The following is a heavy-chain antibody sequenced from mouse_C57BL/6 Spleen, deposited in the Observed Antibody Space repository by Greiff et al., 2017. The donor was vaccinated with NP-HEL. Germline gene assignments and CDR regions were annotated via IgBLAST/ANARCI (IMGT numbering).Heavy chain of an antibody. J-gene: IGHJ2*01. CDR3: ARGDYYGSSYPDY. CDR1: GYTFTSYW. D-gene: IGHD1-1*01. CDR2: IDPSDSAT. V-gene: IGHV1-52*01. Sequence: QVQLQQPGAELVRPGSSVKLSCKASGYTFTSYWMHWVKQRPIQGLEWIGNIDPSDSATHYNQKFKDKATLTVDKSSSTAYMQLSSLTSEDSAVYYCARGDYYGSSYPDYWGQGTTLTVSS.